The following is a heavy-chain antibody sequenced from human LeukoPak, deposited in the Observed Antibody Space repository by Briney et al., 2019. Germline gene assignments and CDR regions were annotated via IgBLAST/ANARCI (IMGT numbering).Heavy chain of an antibody. Sequence: VASVKVSCKASGYTFTGYYMHWVRQAPGQGLEWMGWINPNSGGTNYAQKFQGRVTMTRDTSISTAYMELSRLRSDDTAVYYCARGALNDFYDAFDIWGQGTMVTVSS. J-gene: IGHJ3*02. CDR2: INPNSGGT. V-gene: IGHV1-2*02. CDR1: GYTFTGYY. CDR3: ARGALNDFYDAFDI. D-gene: IGHD3-3*01.